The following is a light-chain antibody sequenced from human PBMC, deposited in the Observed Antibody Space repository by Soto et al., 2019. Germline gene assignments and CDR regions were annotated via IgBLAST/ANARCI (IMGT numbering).Light chain of an antibody. Sequence: EFVLTQSPATLSLSPGERATLSCRASQSVSSSLAWYQQKPGQAPRLLIYDASNRATGTPARFSGSGSGTDFPLPIRRPEAEDFSGYYCSQGFGRLTFGGGTKVEI. CDR2: DAS. CDR1: QSVSSS. CDR3: SQGFGRLT. V-gene: IGKV3-11*01. J-gene: IGKJ4*01.